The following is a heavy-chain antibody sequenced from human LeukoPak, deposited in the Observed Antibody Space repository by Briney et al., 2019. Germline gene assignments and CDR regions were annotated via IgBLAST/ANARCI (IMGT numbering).Heavy chain of an antibody. V-gene: IGHV4-4*07. CDR2: IYSSGST. J-gene: IGHJ3*02. Sequence: PSETLSLTCTVSGGSISSYYWSWIRQPAGKGLEWIGRIYSSGSTNYNPSLKSRVTMSVDTSKNQFSLKLSSVTAADTAVYYCARDRRPGHKLTDDAFDIWGQGTMVTVSS. CDR3: ARDRRPGHKLTDDAFDI. CDR1: GGSISSYY. D-gene: IGHD6-25*01.